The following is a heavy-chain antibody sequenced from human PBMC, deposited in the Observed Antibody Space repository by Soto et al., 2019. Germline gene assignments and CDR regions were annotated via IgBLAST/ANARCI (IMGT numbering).Heavy chain of an antibody. CDR2: IYWDDDK. Sequence: QITLKESGPTLVKPTQTLTLTCTFSGFSLSTSGVGVGWIRQPPGKALEWLALIYWDDDKRYSPSLKSRLTITKDTSKNQVVLTMTNMDRVDTATYYCVHREVRTPHFDYWGQGTLVTVSS. CDR1: GFSLSTSGVG. V-gene: IGHV2-5*02. J-gene: IGHJ4*02. CDR3: VHREVRTPHFDY. D-gene: IGHD2-2*01.